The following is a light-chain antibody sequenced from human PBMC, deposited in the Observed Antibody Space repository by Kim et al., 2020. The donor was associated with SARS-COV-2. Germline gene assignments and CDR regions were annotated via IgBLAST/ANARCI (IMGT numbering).Light chain of an antibody. V-gene: IGKV3-15*01. CDR1: QSVSSH. CDR3: HHPGT. Sequence: EIVVTQSPATLSVSPGERATLSCRASQSVSSHLAWYQQKPGQPPRLLIYGASTRATGIPARFSGSGSGTEFTLTISSLQSEDFAVYYCHHPGTFGQGTKVDIK. CDR2: GAS. J-gene: IGKJ1*01.